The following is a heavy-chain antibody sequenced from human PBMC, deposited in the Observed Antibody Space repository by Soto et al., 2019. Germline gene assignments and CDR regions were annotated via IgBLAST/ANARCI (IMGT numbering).Heavy chain of an antibody. J-gene: IGHJ4*02. CDR3: ARDAVATIAFDY. CDR2: IIPILGIA. CDR1: GGTFSSYT. Sequence: QVQLVQSGAEVKKPGSSVKVSCKASGGTFSSYTISWVRQAPGQGLEWMGRIIPILGIANYAQKFQGRVTITPDKSTSTAYMELSSLRSEDTAVYYCARDAVATIAFDYWGQGTLVTVSS. V-gene: IGHV1-69*08. D-gene: IGHD5-12*01.